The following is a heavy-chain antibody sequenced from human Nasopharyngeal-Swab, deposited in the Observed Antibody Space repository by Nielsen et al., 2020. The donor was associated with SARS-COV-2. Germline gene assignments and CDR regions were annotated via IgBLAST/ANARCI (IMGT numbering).Heavy chain of an antibody. CDR2: IWYDGSNK. CDR1: GFTFSSYG. Sequence: GGSLRLSCAASGFTFSSYGMHWVRQAPGKGLEWVAVIWYDGSNKYYADSVKGRFTISRDNSRNTLYLQMNSLRAEDTAVYYCARALGGSYYYGMDVWGQGTTVTVSS. J-gene: IGHJ6*02. CDR3: ARALGGSYYYGMDV. V-gene: IGHV3-30*19. D-gene: IGHD1-26*01.